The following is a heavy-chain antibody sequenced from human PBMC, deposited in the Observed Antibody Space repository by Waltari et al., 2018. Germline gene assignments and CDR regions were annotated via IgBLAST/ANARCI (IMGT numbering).Heavy chain of an antibody. D-gene: IGHD2-2*01. CDR2: IYYSGST. CDR1: GGSISSSSYY. V-gene: IGHV4-39*07. CDR3: ARNLVVPAAISYFDY. J-gene: IGHJ4*02. Sequence: QLQLQESGPGLVKPSETLSLTCTVSGGSISSSSYYWGWIRQPPGKGLEWIGSIYYSGSTYYNPSLKSRVTISVDTSKNQFSLKLSSVTAADTAVYYCARNLVVPAAISYFDYWGQGTLVTVSS.